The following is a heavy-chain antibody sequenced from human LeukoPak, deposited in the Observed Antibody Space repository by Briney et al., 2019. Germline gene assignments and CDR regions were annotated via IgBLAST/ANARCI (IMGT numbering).Heavy chain of an antibody. J-gene: IGHJ3*02. CDR1: GFTVRDNY. CDR3: ARGCYCTSTTCYAGGNDAFDI. D-gene: IGHD2-2*01. Sequence: PGGSLKLSCAASGFTVRDNYMTWVCQTPGRGLEWVSVIYSGGSAYCADSVKGRFTISRDNSENKLFLQMDSLRVEDTAVYYCARGCYCTSTTCYAGGNDAFDIWGQGTMVTVSS. CDR2: IYSGGSA. V-gene: IGHV3-53*01.